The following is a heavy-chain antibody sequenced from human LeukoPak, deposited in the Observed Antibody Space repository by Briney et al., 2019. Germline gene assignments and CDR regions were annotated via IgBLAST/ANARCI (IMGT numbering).Heavy chain of an antibody. CDR2: ISGSGGST. Sequence: GGSLRLSCAASGFTFSSYAMSWVRQAPGKGLEWVSAISGSGGSTYYADSVKGRFTISRDNSKNTLCLQMNSLRAEDTAVYYCAKGGYYGSGRLYGMDVWGKGTTVTVSS. CDR3: AKGGYYGSGRLYGMDV. J-gene: IGHJ6*04. D-gene: IGHD3-10*01. CDR1: GFTFSSYA. V-gene: IGHV3-23*01.